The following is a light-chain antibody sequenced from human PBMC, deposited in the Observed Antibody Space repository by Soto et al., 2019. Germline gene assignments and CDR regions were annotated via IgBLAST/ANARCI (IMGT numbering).Light chain of an antibody. V-gene: IGKV3-15*01. Sequence: PGERATLSCRASQSVSYTFLAWYQQKLGQAPRVLIYGASTRATGIPARFTGSGSGTEFILTISSLQSGDSAVYYCQQYNNRPRTFGQGTKVDIK. CDR1: QSVSYT. CDR2: GAS. J-gene: IGKJ1*01. CDR3: QQYNNRPRT.